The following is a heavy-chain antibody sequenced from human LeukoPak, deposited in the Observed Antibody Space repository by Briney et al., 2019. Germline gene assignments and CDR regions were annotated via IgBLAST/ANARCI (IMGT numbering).Heavy chain of an antibody. V-gene: IGHV3-33*01. D-gene: IGHD1-26*01. CDR2: IWNNGNNR. CDR3: ARDSVGAPTDFDY. CDR1: GFIFSDYG. J-gene: IGHJ4*02. Sequence: SGGSLRLSCAASGFIFSDYGMHWVRQAPGKGLEWVAVIWNNGNNRYADSVRGRFTISRDDSKNTLYLQMDSLRAEDTAVYYCARDSVGAPTDFDYWGQGTLVTVSS.